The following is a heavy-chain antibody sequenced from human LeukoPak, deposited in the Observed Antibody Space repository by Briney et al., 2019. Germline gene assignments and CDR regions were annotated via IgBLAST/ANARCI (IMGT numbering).Heavy chain of an antibody. CDR2: IIPILGIA. CDR1: GGTFSSYA. Sequence: ASVKVSCKASGGTFSSYAISWVRQAPGQGLEWMGRIIPILGIANYAQKFQGRVTITADKSTSTAYMELSSLRSEDTAVYYCARANTTMVLRFLEWLDAGTLDPWGQGTLVTVSS. D-gene: IGHD3-3*01. J-gene: IGHJ5*02. V-gene: IGHV1-69*04. CDR3: ARANTTMVLRFLEWLDAGTLDP.